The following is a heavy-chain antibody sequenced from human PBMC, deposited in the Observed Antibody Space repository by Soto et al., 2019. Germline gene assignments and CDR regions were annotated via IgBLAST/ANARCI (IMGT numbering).Heavy chain of an antibody. V-gene: IGHV3-30-3*01. D-gene: IGHD2-21*01. CDR2: MSPDGGIK. Sequence: QGQLVESGGDVVQPGRSLRLSCVASGFTFNSNVFHWVRQAPGKGLEWVAVMSPDGGIKLYTDSVKGRFTISRDNSKNTLYLQMNILRTEDTPLSHRALDLIPGPPDHFNYWGQGTLVTVSS. CDR1: GFTFNSNV. CDR3: ALDLIPGPPDHFNY. J-gene: IGHJ4*02.